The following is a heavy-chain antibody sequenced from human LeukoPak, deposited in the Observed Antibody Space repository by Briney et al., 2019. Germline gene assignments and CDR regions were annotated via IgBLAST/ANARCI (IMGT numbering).Heavy chain of an antibody. J-gene: IGHJ4*02. D-gene: IGHD1-26*01. Sequence: SQTLSLTCTVSGGSISSGDYYWSWIRQPPGKGLEWIGYIYYSGSTNYNPSLKSRVTISVDTSKNQFSLKLSSVTAADTAVYYCARESGSYSAFDYWGQGTLVTVSS. CDR3: ARESGSYSAFDY. CDR1: GGSISSGDYY. CDR2: IYYSGST. V-gene: IGHV4-61*08.